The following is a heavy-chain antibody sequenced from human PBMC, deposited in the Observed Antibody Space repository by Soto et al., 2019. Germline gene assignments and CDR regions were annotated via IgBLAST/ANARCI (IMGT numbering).Heavy chain of an antibody. J-gene: IGHJ5*02. CDR1: GCTFTSYG. D-gene: IGHD6-6*01. CDR2: ISAYNGNT. CDR3: ARGSSSSRGGDWFDP. V-gene: IGHV1-18*01. Sequence: SVRVSCKASGCTFTSYGISWVRQAPVQGLEWMGWISAYNGNTNYAQKLQGRVTMTTDTSTSTAYMELRSLRSDDTAVYYCARGSSSSRGGDWFDPWGQGTLVTVSS.